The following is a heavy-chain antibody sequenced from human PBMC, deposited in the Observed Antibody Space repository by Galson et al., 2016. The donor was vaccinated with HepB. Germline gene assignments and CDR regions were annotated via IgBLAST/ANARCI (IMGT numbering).Heavy chain of an antibody. J-gene: IGHJ4*02. V-gene: IGHV3-30-3*01. D-gene: IGHD3-3*01. CDR1: GFTFSHYA. CDR2: ISHDGTET. Sequence: SLRLSCAASGFTFSHYAMHWVRQAAGQRLEWVAVISHDGTETYYVDSVKGRFTISRDNSRNTVYLQMNSLTVEDTALYFCASPPLYYDFWSGSPWTFFDHWAQGTLVTVSS. CDR3: ASPPLYYDFWSGSPWTFFDH.